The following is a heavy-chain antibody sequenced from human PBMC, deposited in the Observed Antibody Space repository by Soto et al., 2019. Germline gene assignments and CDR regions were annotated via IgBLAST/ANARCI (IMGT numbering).Heavy chain of an antibody. CDR1: GFTFSSYS. V-gene: IGHV3-21*06. CDR3: GRTDRTLDP. Sequence: PGGSLRLSCAACGFTFSSYSMSLVRQAPGKWVEWVSSISVGSGHIYCGDSVEGRFTISRDNAQNSLYLQMTSLRAEDKAVYYYGRTDRTLDPWGQGTMVHVSS. CDR2: ISVGSGHI. J-gene: IGHJ5*02. D-gene: IGHD3-22*01.